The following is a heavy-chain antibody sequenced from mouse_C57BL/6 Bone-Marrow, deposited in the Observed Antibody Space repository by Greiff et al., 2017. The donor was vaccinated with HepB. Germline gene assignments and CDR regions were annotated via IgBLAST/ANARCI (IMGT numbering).Heavy chain of an antibody. D-gene: IGHD2-3*01. CDR3: ARVRGYDGYYAPFDY. CDR1: GFTFSSYA. CDR2: ISDGGSYT. J-gene: IGHJ2*01. Sequence: EVKLMESGGGLVKPGGSLKLSCAASGFTFSSYAMSWVRQTPEKRLEWVATISDGGSYTYYPDNVKGRFTISRDNAKNNLYLQMSHLKSEDTAMYYCARVRGYDGYYAPFDYWGQGTTLTVSS. V-gene: IGHV5-4*03.